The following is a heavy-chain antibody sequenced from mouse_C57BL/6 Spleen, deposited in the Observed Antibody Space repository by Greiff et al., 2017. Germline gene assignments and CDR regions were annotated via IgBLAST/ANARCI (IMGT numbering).Heavy chain of an antibody. CDR2: IYPRSGNT. Sequence: VQLQQSGAELARPGASVKLSCKASGYTFTSYGISWVKQRTGQGLEWIGEIYPRSGNTYYNEKCKGKATLTADKSSSTAYMELRSLTSEDSAVYFCARGLLRGWYFDVWGTGTTVTVSS. D-gene: IGHD1-1*01. V-gene: IGHV1-81*01. J-gene: IGHJ1*03. CDR3: ARGLLRGWYFDV. CDR1: GYTFTSYG.